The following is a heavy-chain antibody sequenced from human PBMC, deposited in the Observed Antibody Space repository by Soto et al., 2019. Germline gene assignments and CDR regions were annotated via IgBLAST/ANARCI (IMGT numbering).Heavy chain of an antibody. V-gene: IGHV4-59*01. J-gene: IGHJ6*02. CDR3: AREGYSSGYYYYYAMDV. CDR2: ISYSGST. Sequence: SETLSLTCTVSGGSISSYYWSWIRQPPGKGLEWIGYISYSGSTNYNPSLKSRVTISVDTSKNQFSPKLSSVTAADTAVYYCAREGYSSGYYYYYAMDVWGQGTTVTVSS. CDR1: GGSISSYY. D-gene: IGHD3-22*01.